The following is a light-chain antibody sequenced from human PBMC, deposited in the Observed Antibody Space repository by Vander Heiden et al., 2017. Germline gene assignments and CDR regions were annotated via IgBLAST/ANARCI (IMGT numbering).Light chain of an antibody. CDR3: LLSYSGSRPVV. Sequence: QAVVTHEPSLTVSPGGTVTLTCASSTGAVTSSHYPYWFQQRPGQAPRTLIYDTNKKHSWTPARFSGSLLGGKAALTLSGAQPEDEAEYYCLLSYSGSRPVVFGGGTKLTVL. J-gene: IGLJ2*01. V-gene: IGLV7-46*01. CDR2: DTN. CDR1: TGAVTSSHY.